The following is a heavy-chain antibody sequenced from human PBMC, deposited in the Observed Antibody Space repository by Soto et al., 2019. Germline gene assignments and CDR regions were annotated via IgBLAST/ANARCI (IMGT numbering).Heavy chain of an antibody. D-gene: IGHD3-10*01. CDR3: ARDSGRGIINRMDV. CDR1: GYTFTSYG. CDR2: ISAYNGNT. J-gene: IGHJ6*02. Sequence: ASVKVSCKASGYTFTSYGISWVRHAPGQGLEWMGWISAYNGNTNYAQKLQGRVTMTTDTSTSTAHMELRSLRSDDTAVYYCARDSGRGIINRMDVWGQGTTVTVSS. V-gene: IGHV1-18*01.